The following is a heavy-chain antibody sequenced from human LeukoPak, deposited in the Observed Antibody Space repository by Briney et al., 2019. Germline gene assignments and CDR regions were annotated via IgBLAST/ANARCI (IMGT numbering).Heavy chain of an antibody. Sequence: GASVKVSCKASGYTFTSYGISWVRQAPGQGLEWMGWLNTYSGNPNYAQKLQGRVTMTTDTSTTTAYMELKSLISDDTAVYYCARGLPMGAITAYYYYMDVWGKGTTVTVSS. CDR2: LNTYSGNP. CDR3: ARGLPMGAITAYYYYMDV. V-gene: IGHV1-18*01. CDR1: GYTFTSYG. D-gene: IGHD1-26*01. J-gene: IGHJ6*03.